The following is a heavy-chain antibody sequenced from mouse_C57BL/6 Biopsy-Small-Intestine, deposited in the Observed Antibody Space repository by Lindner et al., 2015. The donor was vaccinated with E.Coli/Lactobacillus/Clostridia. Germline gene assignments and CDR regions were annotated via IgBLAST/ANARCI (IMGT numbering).Heavy chain of an antibody. J-gene: IGHJ2*01. Sequence: SVKVSCKASGYTFTSYYLHWVRQAPGQELEWMGIINPGGGYTKYAQKFQGRVTMTTDTSTSTVYMEVGRLTSEDTAIYYCARDVFAVTPYFDYWGQGTLVTVSS. V-gene: IGHV1-59*01. CDR1: GYTFTSYY. CDR2: INPGGGYT. D-gene: IGHD2-13*01. CDR3: ARDVFAVTPYFDY.